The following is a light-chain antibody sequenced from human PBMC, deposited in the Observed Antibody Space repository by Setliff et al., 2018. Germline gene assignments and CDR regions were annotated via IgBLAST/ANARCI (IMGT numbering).Light chain of an antibody. J-gene: IGLJ1*01. V-gene: IGLV2-18*02. CDR3: SSYASSSIPDV. CDR1: YSDVGGHDR. Sequence: QSALAQPPSVSGSPGQSVTISCTGTYSDVGGHDRVSWYQQPPGAAPKLIIYEVFNRPSGVSNRFSGSKSGNTASLTISGLQAEDEADYCSSYASSSIPDVFGSGTKVTVL. CDR2: EVF.